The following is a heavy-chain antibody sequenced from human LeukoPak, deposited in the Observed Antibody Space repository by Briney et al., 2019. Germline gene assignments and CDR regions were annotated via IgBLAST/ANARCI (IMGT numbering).Heavy chain of an antibody. Sequence: GGSLRLSCAAAGFTFSSHWMSWVRQAPGKGLVWVSRINADGSITSYADSVKGRFTISRDNPKNTLYLQLNSLRPEDTAVHYCSRGGGPEHWGQGTLVTVSS. J-gene: IGHJ1*01. V-gene: IGHV3-74*01. CDR1: GFTFSSHW. CDR3: SRGGGPEH. CDR2: INADGSIT.